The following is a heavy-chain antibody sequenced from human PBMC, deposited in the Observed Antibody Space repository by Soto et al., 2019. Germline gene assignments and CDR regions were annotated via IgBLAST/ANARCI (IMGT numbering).Heavy chain of an antibody. V-gene: IGHV4-4*07. CDR3: ARDYDVNTALDYWYFDL. CDR1: VGSIVNYY. Sequence: QVQLQESGPGLVKPSESLSLTCSVSVGSIVNYYWAWISQSPGKGLERIGRIYTSGRAHYNPSLTGRVTMSIDTSKNQFSLRLTSVTAADTAIYYCARDYDVNTALDYWYFDLWGRGTLVTVSS. J-gene: IGHJ2*01. CDR2: IYTSGRA. D-gene: IGHD5-18*01.